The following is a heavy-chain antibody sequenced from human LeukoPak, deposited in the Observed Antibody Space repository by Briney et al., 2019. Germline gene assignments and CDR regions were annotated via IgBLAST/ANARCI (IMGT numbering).Heavy chain of an antibody. Sequence: GGSLRLSCAASGFTLSNYWMSWVRQAPGKGLEWVANINQDGSEKYYVDSVKGRFTISRDNAKNSLYLQMNSLRAEDTAVYSCASFIPDIIVVSPAPERMVYWGQGTLVTVSS. CDR3: ASFIPDIIVVSPAPERMVY. J-gene: IGHJ4*02. V-gene: IGHV3-7*02. D-gene: IGHD2-21*01. CDR2: INQDGSEK. CDR1: GFTLSNYW.